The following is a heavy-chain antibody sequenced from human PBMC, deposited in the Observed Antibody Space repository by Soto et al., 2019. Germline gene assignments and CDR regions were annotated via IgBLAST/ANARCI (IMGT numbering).Heavy chain of an antibody. J-gene: IGHJ4*02. CDR3: ASWAGYSS. D-gene: IGHD3-9*01. CDR2: MNPNSGNT. Sequence: QVQLVQSGPEVKKPGASVKVSCKASGYTFTSYDVNWWRQATGQGLAWMGWMNPNSGNTGSAQKFQGRVTMTRDTSITTAYLELGSLTSEDAAVYYCASWAGYSSWGQGTLVTVSS. V-gene: IGHV1-8*01. CDR1: GYTFTSYD.